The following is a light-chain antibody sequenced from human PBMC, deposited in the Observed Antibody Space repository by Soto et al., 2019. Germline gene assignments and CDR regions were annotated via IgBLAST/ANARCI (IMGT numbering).Light chain of an antibody. CDR2: IVS. CDR1: QGIGNF. Sequence: DIQMTQSPSSLSASVGDRVTITCRASQGIGNFLAWYQQTPGKVPELLIYIVSTLQSGVPSRFSGSGSGTDFTLTISSLQPEDVATYYCQKYNRAPFTFGPGTKVDIK. J-gene: IGKJ3*01. V-gene: IGKV1-27*01. CDR3: QKYNRAPFT.